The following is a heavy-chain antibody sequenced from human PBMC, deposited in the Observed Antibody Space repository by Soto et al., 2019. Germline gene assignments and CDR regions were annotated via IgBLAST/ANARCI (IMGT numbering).Heavy chain of an antibody. J-gene: IGHJ4*02. CDR1: GFTFSSYG. D-gene: IGHD5-12*01. CDR3: AKEKRHSGYIIDY. Sequence: QVYLVESGGGVVQPGRSLRLSCEASGFTFSSYGMHWVRQAPGKGLEWVAFVSYEGSNKYYADSVKGRFTISKDNSKNTINLQMNSLRAEDTAIYYCAKEKRHSGYIIDYWGQGTVVTVSS. CDR2: VSYEGSNK. V-gene: IGHV3-30*18.